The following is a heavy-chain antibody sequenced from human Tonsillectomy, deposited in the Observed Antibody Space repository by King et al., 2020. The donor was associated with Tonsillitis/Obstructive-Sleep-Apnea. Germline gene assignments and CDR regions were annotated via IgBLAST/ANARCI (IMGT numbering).Heavy chain of an antibody. J-gene: IGHJ4*02. V-gene: IGHV3-48*03. CDR2: ISSSGSTI. CDR3: ARDVLGVGATPDY. CDR1: GFTFSNYE. D-gene: IGHD1-26*01. Sequence: VQLVESGGGLVQPGGSLRLSCAASGFTFSNYEMNWVRQAPGKGLEWVSYISSSGSTIYYADSVKGRFTISRDNARSSVYLQMNSLRADDTAVYYCARDVLGVGATPDYWGQGTLVTVSS.